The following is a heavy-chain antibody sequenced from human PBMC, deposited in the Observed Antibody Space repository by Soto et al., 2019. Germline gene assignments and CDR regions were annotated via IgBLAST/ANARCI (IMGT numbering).Heavy chain of an antibody. CDR3: TTTTSGSYGDGY. V-gene: IGHV3-15*01. J-gene: IGHJ4*02. D-gene: IGHD1-26*01. Sequence: EVQLVESGGGLVKPGGSLRLSCAASGFTFSNAWMSWVRQAPGKGLEWVGRIISKTDGGTTDYAAPVKGRFTISRDDSKNTLYLQMNSLKTEDTAVYYCTTTTSGSYGDGYWGQGTLVTVSS. CDR2: IISKTDGGTT. CDR1: GFTFSNAW.